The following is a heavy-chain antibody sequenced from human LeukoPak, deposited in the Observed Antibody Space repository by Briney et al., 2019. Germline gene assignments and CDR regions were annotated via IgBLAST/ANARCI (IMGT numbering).Heavy chain of an antibody. D-gene: IGHD2-21*01. Sequence: GGSLRLSCAASGFTFNTYPMHWVRQAPGKGLEWVAVISYDGSIRNYADSVKGRFTISRDNPKNTLYLEMNSLRVEDTAVYYCARSAYCGGDCYAQFDYWGQGTLVTVSS. CDR2: ISYDGSIR. J-gene: IGHJ4*02. CDR1: GFTFNTYP. V-gene: IGHV3-30-3*01. CDR3: ARSAYCGGDCYAQFDY.